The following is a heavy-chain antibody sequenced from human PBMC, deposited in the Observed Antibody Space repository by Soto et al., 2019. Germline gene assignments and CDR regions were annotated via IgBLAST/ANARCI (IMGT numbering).Heavy chain of an antibody. CDR2: INHSGST. CDR1: GGSFSGYY. Sequence: ETLSVNCAVYGGSFSGYYWSWIRQPPGKGLEWIGEINHSGSTNYNPSLKSRVTISVDTSKNQFSLKLSSVTAADTAVYYCASIAARTYYYYGMDVWGQGTTVTVS. CDR3: ASIAARTYYYYGMDV. D-gene: IGHD6-6*01. J-gene: IGHJ6*02. V-gene: IGHV4-34*01.